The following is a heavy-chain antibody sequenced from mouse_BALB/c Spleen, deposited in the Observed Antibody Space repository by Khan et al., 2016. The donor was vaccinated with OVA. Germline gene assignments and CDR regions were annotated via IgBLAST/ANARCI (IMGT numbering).Heavy chain of an antibody. J-gene: IGHJ4*01. CDR2: IWGDGNT. V-gene: IGHV2-3*01. CDR3: AKQNHGTLYAVDY. Sequence: QVQLKESGPGLVAPSQSLSITCTVSGFSLTTYGVSWVRQPPGKGLEWLGVIWGDGNTNYHSALKSRQSISKDNSKIQVFLNLNSLQTDDTATYYCAKQNHGTLYAVDYWGQGTSVTVSS. CDR1: GFSLTTYG. D-gene: IGHD2-1*01.